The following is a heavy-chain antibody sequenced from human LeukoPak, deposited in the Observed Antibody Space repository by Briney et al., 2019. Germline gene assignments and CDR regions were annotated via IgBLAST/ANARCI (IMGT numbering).Heavy chain of an antibody. V-gene: IGHV1-2*02. Sequence: ASVKVSCKASGYTFTGYYMHWVRQAPGQGLEWMGWINPNSGGTNYAQRFQGRVTMTRDTSISTAYMELSSLRSEDTAVYYCARAPRSSSWYTYYYYYMDVWGKGTTVTISS. CDR2: INPNSGGT. CDR1: GYTFTGYY. CDR3: ARAPRSSSWYTYYYYYMDV. J-gene: IGHJ6*03. D-gene: IGHD6-13*01.